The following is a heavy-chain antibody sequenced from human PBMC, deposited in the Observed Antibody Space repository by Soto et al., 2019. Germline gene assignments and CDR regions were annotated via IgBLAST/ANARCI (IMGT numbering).Heavy chain of an antibody. CDR3: AKFKGFNWNYVFDY. CDR1: VLTFSNFA. D-gene: IGHD1-7*01. Sequence: TGGSLRLSCEVSVLTFSNFAMSWVRQAPGKGLEWASAIGGSSGTTFYADSVKGRFTISKDYAKNMLYLQMNSLRAEDTAVYYCAKFKGFNWNYVFDYWGQGVPVTVSS. V-gene: IGHV3-23*01. J-gene: IGHJ4*02. CDR2: IGGSSGTT.